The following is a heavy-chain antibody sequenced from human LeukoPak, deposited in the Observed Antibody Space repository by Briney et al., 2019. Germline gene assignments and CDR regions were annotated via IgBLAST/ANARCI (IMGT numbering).Heavy chain of an antibody. D-gene: IGHD1-26*01. CDR1: GYTFTSYG. V-gene: IGHV1-18*01. Sequence: ASVKVSCKASGYTFTSYGISWVRQAPGQGLEWMGWISAYNGNTNYAQKLQGRVTMTTDTSTSTAYMELRSLRSDDTAVYYCARDRFSFWPNRGWELGKGVFDMGGKGKRSTVS. J-gene: IGHJ3*02. CDR2: ISAYNGNT. CDR3: ARDRFSFWPNRGWELGKGVFDM.